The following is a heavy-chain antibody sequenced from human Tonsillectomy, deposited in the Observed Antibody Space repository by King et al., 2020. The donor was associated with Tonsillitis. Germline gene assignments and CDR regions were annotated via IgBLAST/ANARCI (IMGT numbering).Heavy chain of an antibody. CDR1: GFTSIGSA. CDR3: TRPRARSTVTTSQQDV. CDR2: IRSKANSYAT. Sequence: VQLVESGGGLVQPGGSLKLSCAASGFTSIGSAMHWVRQASGKGREWVGRIRSKANSYATSYAASVKGRFTISRDDSQNTAYLQMNSLKTEDTAVYYCTRPRARSTVTTSQQDVWGKGTTVTVSS. J-gene: IGHJ6*04. D-gene: IGHD4-11*01. V-gene: IGHV3-73*02.